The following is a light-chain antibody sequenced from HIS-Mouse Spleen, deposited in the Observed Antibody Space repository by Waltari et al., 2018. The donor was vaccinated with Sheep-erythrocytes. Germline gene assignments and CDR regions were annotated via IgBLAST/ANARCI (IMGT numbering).Light chain of an antibody. CDR3: QQANSFPIT. J-gene: IGKJ5*01. V-gene: IGKV1-12*01. Sequence: DIQMTQSPSSVSASVGDRVTITCRASPGISSWVAWYQQKPGKAPKLLIYAASSLQSGVPSRFSGSGSGTDFTLTSSSLQPEDFATYYCQQANSFPITFGQGTRLEIK. CDR1: PGISSW. CDR2: AAS.